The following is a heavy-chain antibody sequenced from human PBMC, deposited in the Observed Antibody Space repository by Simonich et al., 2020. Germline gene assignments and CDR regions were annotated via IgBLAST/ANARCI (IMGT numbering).Heavy chain of an antibody. D-gene: IGHD6-13*01. Sequence: QLQLQESGPGLVKPSETLSLTCTVSGGSISSSCYYWGWIRQPPGKGLEWIGSFYYSGSTYYNPSLKSRVTISVDTSKNQFSLKLSSVTAADTAVYYCARHAGFAFDIWGQGTMVTVSS. V-gene: IGHV4-39*01. CDR3: ARHAGFAFDI. CDR1: GGSISSSCYY. J-gene: IGHJ3*02. CDR2: FYYSGST.